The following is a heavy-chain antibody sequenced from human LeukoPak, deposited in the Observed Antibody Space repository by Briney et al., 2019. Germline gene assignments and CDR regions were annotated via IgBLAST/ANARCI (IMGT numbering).Heavy chain of an antibody. CDR1: GYTFTSYD. CDR2: MNPNSGNT. D-gene: IGHD3-3*01. CDR3: ARGNPLGLEWFEDAFDI. V-gene: IGHV1-8*01. J-gene: IGHJ3*02. Sequence: GASVKVSCKASGYTFTSYDINWVRQATGQGLEWMGWMNPNSGNTSYAQKFQGRVTMTRNTSISTAYMELSSLRSEDTAVYYRARGNPLGLEWFEDAFDIWGQGTMVTVSS.